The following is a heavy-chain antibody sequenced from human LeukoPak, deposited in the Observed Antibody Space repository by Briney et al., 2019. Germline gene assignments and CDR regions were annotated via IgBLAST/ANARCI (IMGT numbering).Heavy chain of an antibody. CDR2: ISYDGSNK. CDR1: GFTFSSYG. V-gene: IGHV3-30*18. D-gene: IGHD6-19*01. J-gene: IGHJ4*02. CDR3: AKSGYSSGWYVDY. Sequence: GRSLRLSCAASGFTFSSYGMHWVRQAPGKGLEWVAVISYDGSNKYYADSVKGRFTISRDNSKNTLYLQMNSLRAEDTAVYYRAKSGYSSGWYVDYWGQGTLVTVSS.